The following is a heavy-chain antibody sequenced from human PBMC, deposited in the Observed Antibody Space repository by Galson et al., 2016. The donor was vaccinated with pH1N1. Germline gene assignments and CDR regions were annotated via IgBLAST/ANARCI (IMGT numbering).Heavy chain of an antibody. J-gene: IGHJ4*02. CDR2: IKQDGSEI. CDR3: VRAIGGAASY. D-gene: IGHD6-13*01. V-gene: IGHV3-7*04. CDR1: GFSFSDYW. Sequence: SLRLSCAASGFSFSDYWISWVRQAPGKGLEWVANIKQDGSEIYYVDSVKGRCTISRDNAKNSVSLQMNSLRVEDTGVYYCVRAIGGAASYWGQGTLDTVSS.